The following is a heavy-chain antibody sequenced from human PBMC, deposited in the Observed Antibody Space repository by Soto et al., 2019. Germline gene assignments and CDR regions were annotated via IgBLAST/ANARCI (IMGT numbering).Heavy chain of an antibody. D-gene: IGHD5-12*01. V-gene: IGHV3-30-3*01. Sequence: PGGSLRLSCAASGFTFSSYAMHWVRQAPGKGLEWVAVISYDGSNKYYADSVKGRFTISRDNSKNTLYLQMNSLRAEDTAVYYYARDHQEVAPPWLSFDCWGQGTLVTVSS. CDR2: ISYDGSNK. CDR3: ARDHQEVAPPWLSFDC. J-gene: IGHJ4*02. CDR1: GFTFSSYA.